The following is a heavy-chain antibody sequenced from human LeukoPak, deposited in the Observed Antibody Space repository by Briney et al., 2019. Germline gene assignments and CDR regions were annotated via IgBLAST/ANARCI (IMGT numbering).Heavy chain of an antibody. J-gene: IGHJ3*02. V-gene: IGHV4-59*08. Sequence: SETLTLTCTVSGASISSYYWSWVRQPPGKGLEWIGYIFYSGSTNSNPSLKSRLTISVDTSKNQFSLKLSSVTAADTAVYYCARGGLMVHAHDAFDIWGQGTMVTVSS. CDR3: ARGGLMVHAHDAFDI. CDR2: IFYSGST. D-gene: IGHD2-8*01. CDR1: GASISSYY.